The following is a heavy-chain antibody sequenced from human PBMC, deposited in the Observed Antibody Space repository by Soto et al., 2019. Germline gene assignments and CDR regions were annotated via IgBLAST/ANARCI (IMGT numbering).Heavy chain of an antibody. J-gene: IGHJ3*02. Sequence: ASVKVSCKVSGYTLTELSMHWVRQAPGKGLEWMGGFDPEDGETIYAQKFQGRVTMTEDTSTDTAYMELSSLRSEDTAVYYCATFLKWVGATAFDIWGQGTMVTVSS. CDR2: FDPEDGET. D-gene: IGHD1-26*01. V-gene: IGHV1-24*01. CDR3: ATFLKWVGATAFDI. CDR1: GYTLTELS.